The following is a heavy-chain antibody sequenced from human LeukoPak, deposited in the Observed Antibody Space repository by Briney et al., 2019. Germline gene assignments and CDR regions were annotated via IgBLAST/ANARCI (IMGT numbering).Heavy chain of an antibody. CDR3: ARLVWLGESPGSWFDS. Sequence: ASETLSLTCTVSGGSISSYYWSWIRQPPGKGLEWIGYIHYSGSTNYNPSLKSRVTISPDTSKNQLFLKLNSVTAADTAVYYCARLVWLGESPGSWFDSWGQGTLVTVSS. J-gene: IGHJ5*01. CDR1: GGSISSYY. D-gene: IGHD3-10*01. V-gene: IGHV4-59*01. CDR2: IHYSGST.